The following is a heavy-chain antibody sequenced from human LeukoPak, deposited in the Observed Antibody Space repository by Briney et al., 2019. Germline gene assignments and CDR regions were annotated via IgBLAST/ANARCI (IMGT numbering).Heavy chain of an antibody. D-gene: IGHD2-15*01. V-gene: IGHV6-1*01. CDR1: GDSVSSNSAA. Sequence: SQTLSLTCAISGDSVSSNSAAWNWLRQSPSRGLEWLGRTYYRSKWYNNYAVSMKSRITINPDTSKNQFSLQLNSVTPEDTAIYYCAREGRGDIDFDYWGQGTLVTVSS. CDR2: TYYRSKWYN. J-gene: IGHJ4*02. CDR3: AREGRGDIDFDY.